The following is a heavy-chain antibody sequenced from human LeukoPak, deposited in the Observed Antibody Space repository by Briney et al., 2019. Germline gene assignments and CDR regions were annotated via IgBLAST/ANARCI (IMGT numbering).Heavy chain of an antibody. CDR3: ARGGQSRYSGSSVPFDP. CDR1: GGTFSSYA. V-gene: IGHV1-2*02. D-gene: IGHD1-26*01. CDR2: INPNSGGT. J-gene: IGHJ5*02. Sequence: ASVKVSCKASGGTFSSYAISWVRQAPGQGLEWMGWINPNSGGTNYAQKFQGRVTMTRDTSISTAYMELSRLRSDDTAVYYCARGGQSRYSGSSVPFDPWGQGTLVTVSS.